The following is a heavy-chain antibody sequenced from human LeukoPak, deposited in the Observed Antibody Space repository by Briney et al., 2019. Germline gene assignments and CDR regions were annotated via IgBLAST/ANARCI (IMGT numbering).Heavy chain of an antibody. Sequence: GGSLRLSCAASGFTFSSYGMHWVRQAPGKGLEWVAVISYDGSNKYYADSVKGRFTISRDNSKNTLYLQMNSLRAEDTAVYYCAKDALAAAGRVMSYYYYGMDVWGQGTTVTASS. CDR2: ISYDGSNK. CDR1: GFTFSSYG. V-gene: IGHV3-30*18. J-gene: IGHJ6*02. D-gene: IGHD6-13*01. CDR3: AKDALAAAGRVMSYYYYGMDV.